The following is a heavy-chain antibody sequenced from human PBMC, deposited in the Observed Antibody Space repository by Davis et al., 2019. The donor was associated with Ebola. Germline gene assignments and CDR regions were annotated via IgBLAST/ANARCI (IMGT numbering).Heavy chain of an antibody. V-gene: IGHV4-59*01. Sequence: MPSETLSLTCTVSGGSISTSYWSCIRQPPGKRLDWLGYVYYSGTTNYNPSLKSRVTISVDTSKNQFSLKLSSVTAADTAVYYCARGRSSPRYYYYYMDVWGKGTTVTVSS. D-gene: IGHD2-2*01. J-gene: IGHJ6*03. CDR1: GGSISTSY. CDR2: VYYSGTT. CDR3: ARGRSSPRYYYYYMDV.